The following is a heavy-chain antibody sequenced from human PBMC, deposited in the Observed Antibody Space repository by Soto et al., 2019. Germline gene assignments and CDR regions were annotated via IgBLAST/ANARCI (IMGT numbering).Heavy chain of an antibody. CDR3: AGDGIGGCTTFLAP. V-gene: IGHV4-59*11. D-gene: IGHD2-15*01. J-gene: IGHJ5*02. CDR1: DGSSVYLH. CDR2: TSYTGNP. Sequence: PSLITPHPTIVVDGSSVYLHWRRIIQNKRKGLEWIAYTSYTGNPTYNPSLQSRVTISLDTSKNQLSLQLPSMTAADTAVYFCAGDGIGGCTTFLAPWGKGSLV.